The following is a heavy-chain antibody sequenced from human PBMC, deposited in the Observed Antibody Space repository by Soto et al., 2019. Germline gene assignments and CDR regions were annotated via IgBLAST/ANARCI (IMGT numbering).Heavy chain of an antibody. V-gene: IGHV3-53*04. Sequence: SLRLSCAASGFSVSTNYMTWVRQAPGKGLEWVSVIFSGGTTYSGDSVKGRFTISRHNSKNTLYLQMNSLRAEDTAVYYCARGGEYSGDYYSVYHYGMDVWGQGTTVTVS. CDR1: GFSVSTNY. CDR2: IFSGGTT. D-gene: IGHD1-26*01. CDR3: ARGGEYSGDYYSVYHYGMDV. J-gene: IGHJ6*02.